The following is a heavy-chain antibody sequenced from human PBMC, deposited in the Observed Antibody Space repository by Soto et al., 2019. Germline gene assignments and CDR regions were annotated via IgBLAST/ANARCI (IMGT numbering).Heavy chain of an antibody. Sequence: GGSLRLSCAASGFTFSSYAMSWVRQAPGKGLEWVSAISGSGGSTYYADSVKGRFTISRDNSKNTLYLQMNSLRAEDTAVYYCGRYYGSGKVSGRYLGGSWFDPWGQGTLVTVSS. J-gene: IGHJ5*02. CDR3: GRYYGSGKVSGRYLGGSWFDP. D-gene: IGHD3-10*01. V-gene: IGHV3-23*01. CDR2: ISGSGGST. CDR1: GFTFSSYA.